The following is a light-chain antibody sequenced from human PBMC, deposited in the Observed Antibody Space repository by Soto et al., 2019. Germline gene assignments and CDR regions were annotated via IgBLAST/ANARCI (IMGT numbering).Light chain of an antibody. V-gene: IGKV3-20*01. CDR2: GAS. CDR3: QQYGSSPRT. J-gene: IGKJ1*01. Sequence: PGERATLSCRASQSVSSSSLAWYQQRRGQAPRLLIHGASSRATGIPDRFSGSGSGTDLTLTISRLEPEDFAVYYCQQYGSSPRTFGQGTKVDIK. CDR1: QSVSSSS.